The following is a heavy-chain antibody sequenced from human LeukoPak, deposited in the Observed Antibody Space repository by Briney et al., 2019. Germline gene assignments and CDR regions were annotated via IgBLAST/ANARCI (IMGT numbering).Heavy chain of an antibody. J-gene: IGHJ4*02. CDR3: ARHYGGGNSIDY. CDR2: IYYSGST. D-gene: IGHD4-17*01. V-gene: IGHV4-59*12. CDR1: GGSISSYY. Sequence: SETLSLTCTVSGGSISSYYWSWIRQPPGKGLEWIGYIYYSGSTNYNPSLKSRVAISVDTSKNQFSLKLSSVTAADTAVYYCARHYGGGNSIDYWGQGTLVTVSS.